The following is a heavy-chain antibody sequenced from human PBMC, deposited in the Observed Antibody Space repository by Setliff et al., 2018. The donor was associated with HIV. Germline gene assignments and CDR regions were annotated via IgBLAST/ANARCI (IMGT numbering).Heavy chain of an antibody. V-gene: IGHV4-39*01. J-gene: IGHJ4*02. CDR1: GGSISNNSYY. D-gene: IGHD6-19*01. CDR2: LFYNGNT. Sequence: SETLSXXXTVSGGSISNNSYYWGWVRQPPGKGLELIGNLFYNGNTYYNPSLKSRVTISVDTSKNQFSLKLSSVTAADTAIYFCARQFRYPNRAVAGVDYWGQGTLVTVSS. CDR3: ARQFRYPNRAVAGVDY.